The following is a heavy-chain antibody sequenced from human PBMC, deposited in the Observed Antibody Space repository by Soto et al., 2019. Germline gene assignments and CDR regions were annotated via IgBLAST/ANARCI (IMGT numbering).Heavy chain of an antibody. J-gene: IGHJ5*02. CDR2: IYYSGST. CDR1: GGSISSYY. Sequence: QVQLRESGPGLVKPSETLSLTCTVSGGSISSYYWSWIRQPPGKGLEWIGYIYYSGSTNYNPSLKSRVTISVDTSKNQFSLKLSSVTAADTAVYYCARGYDYIWGSYRSQYLFDPWGQGTLVTVSS. D-gene: IGHD3-16*02. V-gene: IGHV4-59*01. CDR3: ARGYDYIWGSYRSQYLFDP.